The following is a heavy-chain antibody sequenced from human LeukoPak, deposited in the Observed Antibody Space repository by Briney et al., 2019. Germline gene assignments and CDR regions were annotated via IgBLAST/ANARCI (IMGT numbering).Heavy chain of an antibody. CDR1: GFTFSSYW. Sequence: GGSLRLSCAASGFTFSSYWMHWVSQAPGKGLVWVSRINSDGSSTSYADSVKGRFTISRDNAKNTLYLQMNSLRAEDTAVYYCAKIGYCSSTSCSDIVATTSSNDYWGQGTLVTVSS. CDR2: INSDGSST. V-gene: IGHV3-74*01. CDR3: AKIGYCSSTSCSDIVATTSSNDY. D-gene: IGHD2-2*01. J-gene: IGHJ4*02.